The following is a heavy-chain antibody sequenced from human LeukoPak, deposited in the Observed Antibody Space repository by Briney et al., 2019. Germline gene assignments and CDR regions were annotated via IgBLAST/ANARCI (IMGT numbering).Heavy chain of an antibody. CDR3: ARAGYSGNWFDP. V-gene: IGHV4-34*01. CDR2: INHSGST. Sequence: PSETLSLTCAVYGGSFSGYYWSWIRQPPGKGLEWIGEINHSGSTNYSPSLKSRVTISVDTSKNQFSLKLSSVTAADTAVYYCARAGYSGNWFDPWGQGTLVTVSS. CDR1: GGSFSGYY. J-gene: IGHJ5*02. D-gene: IGHD5-12*01.